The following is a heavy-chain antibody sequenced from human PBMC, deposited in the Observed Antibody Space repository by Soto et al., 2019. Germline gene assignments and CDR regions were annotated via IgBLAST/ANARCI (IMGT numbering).Heavy chain of an antibody. CDR3: ADTPYYYDSSGYFGDSYGLDV. CDR1: GFTFTSSA. V-gene: IGHV1-58*01. J-gene: IGHJ6*02. CDR2: IVVGSGNT. D-gene: IGHD3-22*01. Sequence: ASVKVSCKASGFTFTSSAVQWVRQARGQRLELIGWIVVGSGNTNYAQRFQERVTITRDMSTGTAFMELSGLRSEDTAVYYCADTPYYYDSSGYFGDSYGLDVWGQGTTVTVSS.